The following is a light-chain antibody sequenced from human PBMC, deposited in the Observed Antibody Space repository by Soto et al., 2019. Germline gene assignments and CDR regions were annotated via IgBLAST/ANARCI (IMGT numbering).Light chain of an antibody. V-gene: IGLV2-23*01. CDR1: SSDVGSYDG. CDR2: EGS. J-gene: IGLJ2*01. CDR3: CSYAGSRVV. Sequence: QSALTQPASVSGSPGQSITISCTGTSSDVGSYDGVSWYQQYPGKAPRLIIYEGSERPSGVSNRFSGSKSSNSASVTISGLQAEDEAEYYCCSYAGSRVVFGGGTKLTVL.